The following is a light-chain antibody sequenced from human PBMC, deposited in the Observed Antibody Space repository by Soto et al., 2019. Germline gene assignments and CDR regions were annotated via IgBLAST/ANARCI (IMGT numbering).Light chain of an antibody. J-gene: IGLJ1*01. CDR1: SSDVGGYNS. Sequence: QSVLTQPRSVSGSPGQSVTISCTGTSSDVGGYNSVSWYQQHPDKAPKFMIYDVSKRPSGVPDRFSGSKSGNTASLTISGLQAEDDADYYCCSYAGSDTHYVFGTGNKVTVL. CDR2: DVS. V-gene: IGLV2-11*01. CDR3: CSYAGSDTHYV.